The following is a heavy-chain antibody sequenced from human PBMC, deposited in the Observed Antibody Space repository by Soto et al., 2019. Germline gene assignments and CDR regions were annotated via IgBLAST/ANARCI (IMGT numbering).Heavy chain of an antibody. CDR1: GFTLSDYA. CDR2: ISGSGDST. V-gene: IGHV3-23*01. Sequence: PGGSLRLSCAASGFTLSDYAMTWVRQGPGKGLEWVSAISGSGDSTYYTDSVKDRFTNTRDNSKNKQNLKKNGLRAEDTAVYYCAKDFLQDWGHDYYYGMDVWGQGTTVTVSS. CDR3: AKDFLQDWGHDYYYGMDV. D-gene: IGHD7-27*01. J-gene: IGHJ6*02.